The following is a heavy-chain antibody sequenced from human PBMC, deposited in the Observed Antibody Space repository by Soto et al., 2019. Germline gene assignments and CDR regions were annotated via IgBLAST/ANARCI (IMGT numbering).Heavy chain of an antibody. CDR1: GCTFSSYG. J-gene: IGHJ4*02. CDR2: ISYDGSNK. Sequence: QVQLVESGGGVVQPGRSLRLSCAAAGCTFSSYGMHWVRQAPGKGLEWVAVISYDGSNKYYADSVKGRFTISRDNSKNTLYLQMNSLRAEDTAVYYYAKDERYFDWLLPIDYWGQGTLVTVSS. V-gene: IGHV3-30*18. CDR3: AKDERYFDWLLPIDY. D-gene: IGHD3-9*01.